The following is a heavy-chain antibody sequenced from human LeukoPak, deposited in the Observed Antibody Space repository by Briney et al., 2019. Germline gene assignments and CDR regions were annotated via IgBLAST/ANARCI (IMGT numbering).Heavy chain of an antibody. D-gene: IGHD5-18*01. CDR2: ISSSGSYI. Sequence: GGSLRLSCAASAFTFSSFGMSWVRQAPREALEWVSSISSSGSYIYYADSVKGRFTISRDNAKNSLYLQMNSLRVEDTAVYYCARGSGVQVWSSLDYWGQGTLVTVSS. CDR3: ARGSGVQVWSSLDY. J-gene: IGHJ4*02. V-gene: IGHV3-21*01. CDR1: AFTFSSFG.